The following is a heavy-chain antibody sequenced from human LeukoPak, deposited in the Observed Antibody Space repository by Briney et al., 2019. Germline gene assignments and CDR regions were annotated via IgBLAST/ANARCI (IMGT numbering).Heavy chain of an antibody. V-gene: IGHV3-53*01. D-gene: IGHD3-10*01. J-gene: IGHJ4*02. CDR3: ARAKPKNMVRGLIMRRGSRYYFDY. CDR2: IYSGGST. Sequence: GGSLRLSCAASGFTVSSNYMSWARQAPGKGLEWVSVIYSGGSTYYADSVKGRFTISRDNSKSTLYIQMNSLRAEDTAVYYCARAKPKNMVRGLIMRRGSRYYFDYWGQGTLVTVSS. CDR1: GFTVSSNY.